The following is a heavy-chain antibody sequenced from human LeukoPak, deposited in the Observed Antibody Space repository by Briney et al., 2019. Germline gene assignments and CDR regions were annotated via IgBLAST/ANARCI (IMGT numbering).Heavy chain of an antibody. CDR2: IIPIFGTA. J-gene: IGHJ4*02. CDR1: GYTFTSYY. V-gene: IGHV1-69*13. Sequence: GASVKVSCKASGYTFTSYYMHWVRQAPGHALEWMGGIIPIFGTANYAQKFQGRVTITADESTSTAYMELSSLRSEDTAVYYCARPGGIAAAGTSELLYWGQGTLVTVSS. CDR3: ARPGGIAAAGTSELLY. D-gene: IGHD6-13*01.